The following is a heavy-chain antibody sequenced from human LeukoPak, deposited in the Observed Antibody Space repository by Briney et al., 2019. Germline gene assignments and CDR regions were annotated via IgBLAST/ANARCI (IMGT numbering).Heavy chain of an antibody. CDR1: GFTFSSYA. V-gene: IGHV1-69*04. D-gene: IGHD3-10*01. Sequence: PGGSLRLSCAASGFTFSSYAMSWVRQAPGQGLEWMGRIIPILGIANYAQKFQGRVTITADKSTSTAYMELSSLRSEDTAVYYCARGSAPGSGSYYPWFDPWGQGTLVTVSS. CDR2: IIPILGIA. J-gene: IGHJ5*02. CDR3: ARGSAPGSGSYYPWFDP.